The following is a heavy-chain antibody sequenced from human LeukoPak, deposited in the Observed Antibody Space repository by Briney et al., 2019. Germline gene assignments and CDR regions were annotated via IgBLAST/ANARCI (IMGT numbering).Heavy chain of an antibody. CDR3: AKDTLPYYDSSGYYYFDY. V-gene: IGHV3-23*01. J-gene: IGHJ4*02. CDR1: GFTFSSYA. D-gene: IGHD3-22*01. Sequence: GSLRLSCAASGFTFSSYAMSWVRQAPGKGLEWVSAISGSGGSTYYADSVRGRFTTSRDNSKNTLYLQMNSLRAEDTAVYYCAKDTLPYYDSSGYYYFDYWGQGTLVTVSS. CDR2: ISGSGGST.